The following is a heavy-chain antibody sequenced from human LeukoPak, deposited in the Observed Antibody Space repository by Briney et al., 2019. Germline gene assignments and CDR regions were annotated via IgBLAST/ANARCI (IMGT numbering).Heavy chain of an antibody. D-gene: IGHD2-2*01. CDR3: AKDSIVVVPAAPFDY. CDR2: ISYDGTNK. J-gene: IGHJ4*02. V-gene: IGHV3-30*18. CDR1: GFTFSSYG. Sequence: GGSLRLSCAASGFTFSSYGMHWVRQAPGKGLEWVAVISYDGTNKYYADSVKGRFTISRDNSKNTLYLQMNSLRAEDTAVYYCAKDSIVVVPAAPFDYWGQGTLVTVSS.